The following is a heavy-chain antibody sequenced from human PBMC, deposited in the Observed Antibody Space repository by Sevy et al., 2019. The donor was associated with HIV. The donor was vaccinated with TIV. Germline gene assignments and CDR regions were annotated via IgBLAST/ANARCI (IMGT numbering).Heavy chain of an antibody. CDR3: AKASRSVITFDY. D-gene: IGHD4-17*01. J-gene: IGHJ4*02. Sequence: GGSLRLSCAASAFTFSSYAMSWVRQAPGKGLEWVSAISGSGGSTYYADSVKGRFTISRDNSKNTLYLQMNSLRAEDTAVYYCAKASRSVITFDYWGQGTLVTVSS. V-gene: IGHV3-23*01. CDR1: AFTFSSYA. CDR2: ISGSGGST.